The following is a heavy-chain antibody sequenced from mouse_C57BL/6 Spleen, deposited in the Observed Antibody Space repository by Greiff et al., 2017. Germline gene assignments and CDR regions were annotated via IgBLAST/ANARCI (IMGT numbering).Heavy chain of an antibody. CDR2: IDPEDGDT. D-gene: IGHD1-1*01. V-gene: IGHV14-1*01. CDR3: TLYGSSGDWYFDV. J-gene: IGHJ1*03. Sequence: VQLQQSGAELVRPGASVKLSCTASGFNIKDYYMHWVKQRPEQGLEWIGRIDPEDGDTEYAPKFQGKATMTADTSSNTAYLQRSSLTSEDTAVYYCTLYGSSGDWYFDVWGTGTTVTVSS. CDR1: GFNIKDYY.